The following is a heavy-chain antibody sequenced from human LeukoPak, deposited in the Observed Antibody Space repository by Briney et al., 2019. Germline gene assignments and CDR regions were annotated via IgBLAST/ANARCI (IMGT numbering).Heavy chain of an antibody. D-gene: IGHD1-14*01. CDR3: ARYNRNLLADY. CDR1: GFTFSSYG. CDR2: VWNDGTKK. J-gene: IGHJ4*02. V-gene: IGHV3-33*01. Sequence: GGSLRLSCEASGFTFSSYGMHWVRQAPGKGLEWVAVVWNDGTKKYYADSVKGRFTISRDKSKDTLYLQMNSLRAADTAVYYCARYNRNLLADYWGQGTLVTVSS.